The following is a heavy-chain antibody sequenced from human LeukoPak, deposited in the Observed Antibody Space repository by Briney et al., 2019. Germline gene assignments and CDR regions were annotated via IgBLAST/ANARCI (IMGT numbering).Heavy chain of an antibody. CDR3: AKDTSYSGSYYDFDY. J-gene: IGHJ4*02. CDR1: GFTFDDYA. D-gene: IGHD1-26*01. V-gene: IGHV3-43D*04. Sequence: GGSLRLPCAASGFTFDDYAMHWVRQAPGKGLEWVSLISWDGGSTYYADSVKGRFTISRDNSKNSLYLQMNSLRAEDTALYYCAKDTSYSGSYYDFDYWGQGTLVTVSS. CDR2: ISWDGGST.